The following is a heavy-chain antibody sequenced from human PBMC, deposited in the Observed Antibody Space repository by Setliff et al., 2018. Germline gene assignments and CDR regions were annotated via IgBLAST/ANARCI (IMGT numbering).Heavy chain of an antibody. CDR3: ARDVFPYHYEGACDI. CDR2: INPSSGRT. V-gene: IGHV1-46*01. D-gene: IGHD3-22*01. J-gene: IGHJ3*02. Sequence: GASVKVSCKASGYTFTSHYMHWVRQAPGLGLEWMGTINPSSGRTSYAQQFQGRVTMTGDTSTSTVYMDMSSLRSEDTAVYYCARDVFPYHYEGACDIWGQGTMVTVSS. CDR1: GYTFTSHY.